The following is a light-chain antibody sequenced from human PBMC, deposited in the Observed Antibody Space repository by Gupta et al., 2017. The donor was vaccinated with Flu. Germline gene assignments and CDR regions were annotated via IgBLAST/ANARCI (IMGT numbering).Light chain of an antibody. Sequence: DILLTQSPSSLSAPAGDRATITCRASPSISSYLNWYQQKPGKAPKLLIYAASSLQSGVPSRFSGSGSGTDVTLTISSLQPEDVATYYCQQSYSTSWTFGQGTKVEIK. CDR3: QQSYSTSWT. J-gene: IGKJ1*01. CDR2: AAS. V-gene: IGKV1-39*01. CDR1: PSISSY.